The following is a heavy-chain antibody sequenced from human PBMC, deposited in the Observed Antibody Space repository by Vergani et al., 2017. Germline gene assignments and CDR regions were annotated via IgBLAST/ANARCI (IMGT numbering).Heavy chain of an antibody. CDR2: INHSGTI. CDR3: ARRAERWETLLRDDFDV. J-gene: IGHJ3*01. V-gene: IGHV4-34*01. Sequence: QVQLQEWGPGLLKPSETLSLTCAVYGGSLSGYYWSWIRLAPGKGLEWIGEINHSGTINYNPTLKSPFNVSIDTSRDHFSLKLRSVSAADTAVYFCARRAERWETLLRDDFDVWGQGTFVTVSP. CDR1: GGSLSGYY. D-gene: IGHD1-26*01.